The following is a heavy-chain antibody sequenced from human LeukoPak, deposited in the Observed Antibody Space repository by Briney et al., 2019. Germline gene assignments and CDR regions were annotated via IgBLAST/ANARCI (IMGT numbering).Heavy chain of an antibody. CDR2: IYTSGST. J-gene: IGHJ4*02. CDR1: GGSISSYY. V-gene: IGHV4-4*07. CDR3: ARDPRYNWNDGLDY. Sequence: SETLSLTCTVSGGSISSYYWSWIRQPAGKGLEWIGRIYTSGSTNYNPSLKSRVTMSVDTSKNQFSLKLSSVTAADTAVYYCARDPRYNWNDGLDYWGQGTLVTVSS. D-gene: IGHD1-1*01.